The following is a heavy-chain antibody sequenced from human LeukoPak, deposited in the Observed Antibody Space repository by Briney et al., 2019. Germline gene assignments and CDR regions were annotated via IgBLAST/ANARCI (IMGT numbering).Heavy chain of an antibody. CDR2: INHSGST. CDR3: ARHRAGATSYDAFDI. J-gene: IGHJ3*02. CDR1: GGSFNGYY. D-gene: IGHD1-26*01. V-gene: IGHV4-34*01. Sequence: PSETLSLTCAVYGGSFNGYYWSWIRQPPGKGLEWIGEINHSGSTSYNPSLKSRVTISVDTSKNQFSLKLSSVTAADTAVYYCARHRAGATSYDAFDIWGQGTMVTVSS.